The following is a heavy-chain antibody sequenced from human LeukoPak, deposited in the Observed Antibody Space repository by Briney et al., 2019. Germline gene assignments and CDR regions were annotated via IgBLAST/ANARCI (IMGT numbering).Heavy chain of an antibody. J-gene: IGHJ4*02. CDR1: GGSSSDYD. D-gene: IGHD1-1*01. CDR2: ISHSGTT. CDR3: ARYVPVRTGTTRASFDY. V-gene: IGHV4-34*10. Sequence: SETLSLTCAVYGGSSSDYDWSWIRQPPGKGLEWIGEISHSGTTNCDPSLKSRISMSIGTSRSQFSLNLRSVTAADTAVYYCARYVPVRTGTTRASFDYWGLGTLVTVSS.